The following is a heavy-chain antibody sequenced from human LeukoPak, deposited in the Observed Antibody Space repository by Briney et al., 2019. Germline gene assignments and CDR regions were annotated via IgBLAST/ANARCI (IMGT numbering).Heavy chain of an antibody. D-gene: IGHD6-19*01. Sequence: ASVKVSCKASGYTFTSYGISWVRQAPGQGLEWMGWMNPNSGNTGYAQKFQGRVTMTRNTSISTAYMELSSLRSEDTAVYYCASNSYSSGWYSYYYYGMDVWGQGTTVTVSS. J-gene: IGHJ6*02. CDR3: ASNSYSSGWYSYYYYGMDV. CDR2: MNPNSGNT. CDR1: GYTFTSYG. V-gene: IGHV1-8*02.